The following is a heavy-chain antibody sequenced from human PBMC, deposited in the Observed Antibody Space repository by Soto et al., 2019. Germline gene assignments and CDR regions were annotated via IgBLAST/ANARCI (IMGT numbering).Heavy chain of an antibody. Sequence: QVQLQESGPGLVKPSETLSLTCNVSGGAVSSGSFYWSWIRQPPGKGLELIGYIFYSGSTNYNPSLKSRVTRSVDTSKNQFYLRLSSVTAADTAVYYCARVRDWYFDLWGRGAMITVSS. V-gene: IGHV4-61*01. CDR1: GGAVSSGSFY. J-gene: IGHJ2*01. CDR3: ARVRDWYFDL. CDR2: IFYSGST.